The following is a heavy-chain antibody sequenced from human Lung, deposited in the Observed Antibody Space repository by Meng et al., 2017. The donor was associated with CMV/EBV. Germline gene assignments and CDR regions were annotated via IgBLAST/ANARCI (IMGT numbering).Heavy chain of an antibody. CDR2: TSTTGADT. J-gene: IGHJ4*02. V-gene: IGHV3-23*01. Sequence: EVQLLESGGGLVQPGGSLRLSCVASGITFRSYAMTWVRQAPGKGLEWVSATSTTGADTYYTGSVQGRFTISRDNSGNTLFLQMNSLRVEDTAVYYCARNKEPFDYWGQGALVTVSS. D-gene: IGHD1/OR15-1a*01. CDR1: GITFRSYA. CDR3: ARNKEPFDY.